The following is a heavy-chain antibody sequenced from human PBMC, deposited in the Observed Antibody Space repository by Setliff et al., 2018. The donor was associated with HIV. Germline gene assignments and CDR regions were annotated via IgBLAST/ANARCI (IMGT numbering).Heavy chain of an antibody. CDR3: AKGGYGGAYYVAGY. J-gene: IGHJ4*02. CDR2: LIYKAGKT. D-gene: IGHD5-18*01. Sequence: PGGSLRLSCAATGFNFNNYAMAWVRQAPGKGLEWVTLIYKAGKTYYADFVKGRFTIARDDTKNTVSLQMTNLEPGDTAMYYCAKGGYGGAYYVAGYWGQGTKVTVSS. CDR1: GFNFNNYA. V-gene: IGHV3-23*03.